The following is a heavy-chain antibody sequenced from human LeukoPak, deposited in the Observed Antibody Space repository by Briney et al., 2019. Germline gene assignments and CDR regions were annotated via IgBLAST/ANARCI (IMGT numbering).Heavy chain of an antibody. D-gene: IGHD1-14*01. V-gene: IGHV4-34*01. J-gene: IGHJ4*02. CDR1: GGSFSGYY. CDR2: INHSGST. CDR3: ARGQGLRTYDY. Sequence: SETLSLTCAVHGGSFSGYYWSWIRQPPGKGLEWIGEINHSGSTNYNPSLKSRVTISVDTSKNQFSLKLSSVTAADTAVYCCARGQGLRTYDYWGQGTLVTVSS.